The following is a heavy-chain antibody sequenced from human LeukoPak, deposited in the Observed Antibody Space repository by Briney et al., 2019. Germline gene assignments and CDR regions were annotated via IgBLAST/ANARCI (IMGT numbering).Heavy chain of an antibody. D-gene: IGHD3-10*01. CDR1: GFTFSSYG. Sequence: QAGGSLRLSCAASGFTFSSYGMYWVRQAPGKGLEWVAFIRYDGSNKYYADSVKGRFTISRDNSKNTLYLQMNSLRAEDTAVYYCAKDLKELLSLLYFDYWGQGTLVTVSS. CDR3: AKDLKELLSLLYFDY. J-gene: IGHJ4*02. V-gene: IGHV3-30*02. CDR2: IRYDGSNK.